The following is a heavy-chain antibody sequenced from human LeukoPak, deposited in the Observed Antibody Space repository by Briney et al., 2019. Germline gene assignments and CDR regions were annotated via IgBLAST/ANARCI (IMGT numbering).Heavy chain of an antibody. CDR1: GYTFTSYA. V-gene: IGHV1-3*01. CDR3: ASSRGVLRYFDWLLTFDY. CDR2: INAGNGNT. Sequence: ASVKVSCKASGYTFTSYAMHWVRQAPGQRLEWMGWINAGNGNTKYSQKFQGRVTITRDTSASTAYMELSSLRSEDTAVYYCASSRGVLRYFDWLLTFDYWGQGTLVTVSS. J-gene: IGHJ4*02. D-gene: IGHD3-9*01.